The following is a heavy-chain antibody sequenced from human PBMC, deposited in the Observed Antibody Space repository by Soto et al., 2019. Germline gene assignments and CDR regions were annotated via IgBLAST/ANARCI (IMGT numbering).Heavy chain of an antibody. Sequence: GGSLRLSCAASGFTFSSYAMSWVRQAPGKGLEWVSAISGSGGSTYYADSVKGRFTISRDNSKNTLYLQMNSLRAEDTAVYYCAKDSRIAARPRYYYGMDVWGQGTTVTVSS. CDR3: AKDSRIAARPRYYYGMDV. V-gene: IGHV3-23*01. CDR2: ISGSGGST. CDR1: GFTFSSYA. J-gene: IGHJ6*02. D-gene: IGHD6-6*01.